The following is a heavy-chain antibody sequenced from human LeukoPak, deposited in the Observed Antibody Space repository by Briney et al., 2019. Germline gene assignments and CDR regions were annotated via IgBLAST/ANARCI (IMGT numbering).Heavy chain of an antibody. D-gene: IGHD1-1*01. V-gene: IGHV1-46*03. J-gene: IGHJ3*02. CDR3: ARVTKTGAPPIGI. CDR2: INPSGGST. Sequence: ASVKVSCKASGYTFTSYYMHWVRQAPGQGLEWMGIINPSGGSTSYAQKFQGRVTMTRDTSTSTVYMELSSLRSEDTAGYYCARVTKTGAPPIGIWGQGTMVTVSS. CDR1: GYTFTSYY.